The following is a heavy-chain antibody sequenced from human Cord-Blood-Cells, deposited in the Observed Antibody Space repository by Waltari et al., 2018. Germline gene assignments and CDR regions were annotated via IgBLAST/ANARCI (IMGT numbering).Heavy chain of an antibody. V-gene: IGHV3-53*01. CDR3: AGGYDYYYYGMDV. Sequence: EVQLVESGGGLIQPGGSLRLSCAAPGFTVSRNYMSWVRQAPGKGLEWVSVIYSGGSTYYADSVKGRFTISRDNSKNTLYLQMNSLRAEDTAVYYCAGGYDYYYYGMDVWGQGTTVTVSS. J-gene: IGHJ6*02. D-gene: IGHD5-12*01. CDR1: GFTVSRNY. CDR2: IYSGGST.